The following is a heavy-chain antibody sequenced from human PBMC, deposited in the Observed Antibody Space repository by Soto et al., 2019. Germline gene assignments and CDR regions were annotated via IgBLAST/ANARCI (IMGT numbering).Heavy chain of an antibody. CDR1: GGSISSGNYY. J-gene: IGHJ4*02. D-gene: IGHD1-26*01. CDR3: ATMGNSAPGLYYLDY. CDR2: IYYSGST. Sequence: QVQLQESGPGLVKPSQTLSLTCTVSGGSISSGNYYWSWIRQPPGKGLEWIGFIYYSGSTYYDASFKSPVTISVDTFKIQFPLNPMPVTAADSALSYCATMGNSAPGLYYLDYWGQGTLVTVSS. V-gene: IGHV4-30-4*01.